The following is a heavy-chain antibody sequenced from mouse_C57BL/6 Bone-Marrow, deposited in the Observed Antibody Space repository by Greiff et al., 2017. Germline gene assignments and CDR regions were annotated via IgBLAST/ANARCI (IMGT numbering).Heavy chain of an antibody. D-gene: IGHD2-1*01. J-gene: IGHJ1*03. V-gene: IGHV1-59*01. CDR3: AREDYGNYDWYFDV. CDR2: IDPSDSYT. Sequence: QVQLQQPGAELVRPGTSVKLSCKASGYTFTSYWMHWVKQRPGQGLEWIGVIDPSDSYTNYNQKFKGKATLTVDTSSSTAYMQLSSLTSEDSAVYYCAREDYGNYDWYFDVWGTGTTVTVSS. CDR1: GYTFTSYW.